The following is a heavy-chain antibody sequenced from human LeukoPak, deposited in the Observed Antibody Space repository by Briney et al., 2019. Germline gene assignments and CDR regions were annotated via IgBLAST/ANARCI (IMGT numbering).Heavy chain of an antibody. D-gene: IGHD3-3*01. Sequence: SETLSLTCAVSGYSISSGYYWGWIRQPPGKGLGWIGSIYHSGSTYYNPSLKSRVTISVDTSKNQFSLKLSSVTAADTAVYYCASPNYDFWSGYYSYWGQGTLVTVSS. V-gene: IGHV4-38-2*01. CDR3: ASPNYDFWSGYYSY. J-gene: IGHJ4*02. CDR2: IYHSGST. CDR1: GYSISSGYY.